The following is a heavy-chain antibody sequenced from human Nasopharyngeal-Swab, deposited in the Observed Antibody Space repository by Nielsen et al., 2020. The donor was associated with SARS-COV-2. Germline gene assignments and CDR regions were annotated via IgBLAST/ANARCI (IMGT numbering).Heavy chain of an antibody. CDR3: ARDKEIATTNAYYYYGMDV. Sequence: GGSLRLSCAASGFTFSDYYMGWIRQAPGKGLEWVSYISSSGSTIYYADSVKGRFTISRDNAKNSLYLQMNSLRAEDTAVYYCARDKEIATTNAYYYYGMDVWGQGTTVTVSS. CDR1: GFTFSDYY. J-gene: IGHJ6*02. CDR2: ISSSGSTI. V-gene: IGHV3-11*04. D-gene: IGHD1-26*01.